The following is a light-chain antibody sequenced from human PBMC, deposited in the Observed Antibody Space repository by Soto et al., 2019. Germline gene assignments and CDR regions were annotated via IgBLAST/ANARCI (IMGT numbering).Light chain of an antibody. J-gene: IGLJ1*01. Sequence: QSALTQPASVSGSPGQSITISCTGTSSDVGRYNYVSWYQQHPGKAPKLMIYDVSNRPSGVSNRFSGSKSGNTASLPISGLQAEDEADYYCSSYTTSSTDVFGPGTKLTVL. CDR3: SSYTTSSTDV. CDR1: SSDVGRYNY. CDR2: DVS. V-gene: IGLV2-14*01.